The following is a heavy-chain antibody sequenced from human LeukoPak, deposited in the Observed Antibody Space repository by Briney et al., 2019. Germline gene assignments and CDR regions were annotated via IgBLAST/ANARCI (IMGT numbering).Heavy chain of an antibody. D-gene: IGHD3-16*01. Sequence: PGGSLRLSCAASGFTFSSYSMNWVRQAPGEGLEWVSSISSSSSYIYYADSVKGRFAISRDNAKNSLYLQMNSLRAEDTAVYYCARSATGGNDYWGQGTLVTVSS. CDR3: ARSATGGNDY. CDR2: ISSSSSYI. V-gene: IGHV3-21*01. J-gene: IGHJ4*02. CDR1: GFTFSSYS.